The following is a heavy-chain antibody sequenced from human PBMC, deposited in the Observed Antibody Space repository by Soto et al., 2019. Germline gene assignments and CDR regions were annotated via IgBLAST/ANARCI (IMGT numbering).Heavy chain of an antibody. CDR3: ARLRGSYFLYYGMDV. CDR2: IYYSGST. V-gene: IGHV4-39*01. J-gene: IGHJ6*02. CDR1: GGSISSSIYY. D-gene: IGHD1-26*01. Sequence: SETLSLTCPVSGGSISSSIYYWVWIRQPPGKVLDWIGSIYYSGSTYYNPSLKSRVTISVDTSKNQFSLKLSSVTAADTAVYYCARLRGSYFLYYGMDVWGQGTTVTVSS.